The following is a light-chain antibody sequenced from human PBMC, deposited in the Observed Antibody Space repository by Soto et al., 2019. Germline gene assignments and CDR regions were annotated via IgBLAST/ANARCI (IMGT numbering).Light chain of an antibody. V-gene: IGLV2-8*01. CDR1: SSDVGGYNY. Sequence: QSVLTQPPSASGSPGQSVTISCTGTSSDVGGYNYVSWYQQHPGKAPKLMISEVSKRPSGVPDRFSGSKSGNTASLTVSGLQAEDEAAYYCSSYAGSNRHVVFGGGTKVTVL. CDR2: EVS. CDR3: SSYAGSNRHVV. J-gene: IGLJ2*01.